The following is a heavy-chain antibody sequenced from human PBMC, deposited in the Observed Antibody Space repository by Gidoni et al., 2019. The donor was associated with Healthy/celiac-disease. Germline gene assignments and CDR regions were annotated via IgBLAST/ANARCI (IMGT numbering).Heavy chain of an antibody. CDR3: AKDTIGGSYPSGFGD. J-gene: IGHJ4*02. CDR2: ISWDGGST. CDR1: GFTFDDYT. D-gene: IGHD1-26*01. Sequence: EVQLVESGGVVVQPGGSLRLSCAASGFTFDDYTMHWVRQAPGKGLEWVSLISWDGGSTYYADSVKGRFTISRDNSKNSLYLQMNSLRTEDTALYYCAKDTIGGSYPSGFGDWGQGTLVTVSS. V-gene: IGHV3-43*01.